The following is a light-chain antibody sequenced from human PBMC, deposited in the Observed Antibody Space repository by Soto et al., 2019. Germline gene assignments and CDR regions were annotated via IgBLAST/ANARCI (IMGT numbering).Light chain of an antibody. J-gene: IGLJ7*01. CDR1: SGYSNYK. CDR3: GADHGSGSNFASAV. V-gene: IGLV9-49*01. CDR2: VGTGGIVG. Sequence: QSVLTQPPSASASLGASVTLTCTLSSGYSNYKVDWYQQRPGKGPRFVMRVGTGGIVGSKGDGIPDRFSVLGSGLNRYLTIKNIQEEDESDYHCGADHGSGSNFASAVFGGGTQLTVL.